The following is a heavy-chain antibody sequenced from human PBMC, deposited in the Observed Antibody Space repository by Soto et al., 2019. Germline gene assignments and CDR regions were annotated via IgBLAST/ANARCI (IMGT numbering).Heavy chain of an antibody. V-gene: IGHV3-33*01. CDR1: GFTGNIYG. J-gene: IGHJ5*02. CDR3: VIQRPPPSSLS. CDR2: IWYDGVRQ. Sequence: GGSLRLSCVGSGFTGNIYGVHWVRQAPGKGLEWVAHIWYDGVRQTYEDSVRGRFIISRDSSTNTIYLQMNSLRVEDTANYFCVIQRPPPSSLSCGQAPPVTVS. D-gene: IGHD1-1*01.